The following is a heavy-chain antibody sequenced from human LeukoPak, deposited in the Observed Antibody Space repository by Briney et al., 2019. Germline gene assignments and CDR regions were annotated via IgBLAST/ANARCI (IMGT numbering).Heavy chain of an antibody. D-gene: IGHD2-2*01. Sequence: ASVKVSCKASGYTFTSYGISWVRQAPGQGLEWMGWSSAYNGNTNYAQKLQGRVTMTTDTSTSTAYMELRSLRSDDTAVYYCARDRVGYCSSTSCRTYYNWFDPWGQGTLVTVSS. CDR3: ARDRVGYCSSTSCRTYYNWFDP. V-gene: IGHV1-18*01. CDR2: SSAYNGNT. CDR1: GYTFTSYG. J-gene: IGHJ5*02.